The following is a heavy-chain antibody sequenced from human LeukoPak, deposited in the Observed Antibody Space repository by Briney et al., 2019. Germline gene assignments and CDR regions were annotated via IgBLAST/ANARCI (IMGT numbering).Heavy chain of an antibody. D-gene: IGHD3-9*01. V-gene: IGHV4-34*01. CDR1: GGSFSGYY. J-gene: IGHJ4*02. Sequence: PSETLSLTCAVYGGSFSGYYWSWIRQPPGKGLEWIGEINHSGSTNYNPSLKSRVTISVDTSKNQFSLKLSSVTAADTAVYYCARGRLRYFDWLLSSPYFDYWGLGTLVTVSS. CDR2: INHSGST. CDR3: ARGRLRYFDWLLSSPYFDY.